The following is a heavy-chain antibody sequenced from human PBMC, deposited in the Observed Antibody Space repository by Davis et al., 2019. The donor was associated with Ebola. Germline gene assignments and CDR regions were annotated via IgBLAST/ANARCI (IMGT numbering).Heavy chain of an antibody. CDR2: ITGSGGTP. V-gene: IGHV3-23*01. CDR3: ARKSTFFDY. J-gene: IGHJ4*02. D-gene: IGHD3-16*01. Sequence: GESLKISCAASGFTFRSYAMSWVRQAPGKGLEWVSAITGSGGTPYYADSVKGRFTISRDNSKNTLYLQMSSLRAEDTAVYYCARKSTFFDYWGQGTRVTVSS. CDR1: GFTFRSYA.